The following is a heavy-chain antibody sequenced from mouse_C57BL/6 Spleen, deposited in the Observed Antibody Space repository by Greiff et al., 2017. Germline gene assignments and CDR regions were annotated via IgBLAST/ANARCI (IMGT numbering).Heavy chain of an antibody. CDR2: ISSSGST. V-gene: IGHV3-8*01. CDR1: GYSITSDY. D-gene: IGHD2-4*01. Sequence: EVQLQQSGPGLAKPSQTLSLTCSVTGYSITSDYWNWIRKFPGHKLEYMGYISSSGSTYYYPSLNSRISITRDTAKNQYDLQLNSVTTEDTATYSCARSLYYDYDGGYYFDYWGQGTTLTVSS. CDR3: ARSLYYDYDGGYYFDY. J-gene: IGHJ2*01.